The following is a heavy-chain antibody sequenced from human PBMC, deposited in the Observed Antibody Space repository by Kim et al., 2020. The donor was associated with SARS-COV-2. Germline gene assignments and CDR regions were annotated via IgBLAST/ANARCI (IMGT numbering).Heavy chain of an antibody. CDR1: GYTFTSYG. CDR3: ASTSSSEQAFDI. D-gene: IGHD6-6*01. J-gene: IGHJ3*02. CDR2: ISAYNGNT. V-gene: IGHV1-18*01. Sequence: ASVKVSCKASGYTFTSYGISWVRQAPGQGLEWMGWISAYNGNTNYAQKLQGRVTMTTDTSTSTAYMELRSLRSDDTAVYYCASTSSSEQAFDIWGQGTMVTVSS.